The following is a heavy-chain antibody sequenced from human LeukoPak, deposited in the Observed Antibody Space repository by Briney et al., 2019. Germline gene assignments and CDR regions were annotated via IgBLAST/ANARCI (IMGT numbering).Heavy chain of an antibody. CDR2: IIPIFGTA. J-gene: IGHJ4*02. V-gene: IGHV1-69*13. Sequence: GASVKVSCKASGGTFSSYAISWVRQAPRQGLEWMGGIIPIFGTANYAQKFQGRVTITADESTRTAYMELSSLRSEDTAVYYCARDGSIVGATVVLYYWGQGTLVTVSS. D-gene: IGHD1-26*01. CDR1: GGTFSSYA. CDR3: ARDGSIVGATVVLYY.